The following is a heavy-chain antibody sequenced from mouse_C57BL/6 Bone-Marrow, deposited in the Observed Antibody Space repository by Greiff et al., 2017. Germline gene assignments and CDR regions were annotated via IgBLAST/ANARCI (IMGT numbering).Heavy chain of an antibody. CDR3: ARPRDDYPWYFDV. J-gene: IGHJ1*03. V-gene: IGHV5-17*01. CDR2: ISSGSSTI. Sequence: EVKLVESGGGLVKPGGSLKLSCAASGFTFSDYGMHWVRQAPEKGLEWVAYISSGSSTIYYADTVKGRFTISRDNAKNTLFLQMTSLRSEDTAMYYCARPRDDYPWYFDVWGTGTTVTVSS. D-gene: IGHD2-4*01. CDR1: GFTFSDYG.